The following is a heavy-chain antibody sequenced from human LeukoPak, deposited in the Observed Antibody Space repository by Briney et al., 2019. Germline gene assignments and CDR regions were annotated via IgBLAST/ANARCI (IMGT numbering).Heavy chain of an antibody. D-gene: IGHD5-24*01. Sequence: TSETLSLTCTVSGGSISSYYWSWIRQPPGKGLEWIGYIYYSGSTNYNPSLKSRVTISVDTSKNQFSLKLSSVTAADTAVYYCARGYGYNFDYWGQGTLVTVSS. CDR1: GGSISSYY. CDR2: IYYSGST. V-gene: IGHV4-59*01. CDR3: ARGYGYNFDY. J-gene: IGHJ4*02.